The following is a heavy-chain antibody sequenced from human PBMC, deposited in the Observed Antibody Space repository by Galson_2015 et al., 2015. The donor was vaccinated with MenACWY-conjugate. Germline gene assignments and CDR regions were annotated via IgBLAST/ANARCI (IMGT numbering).Heavy chain of an antibody. CDR2: INAGNGNT. CDR3: ARGTLDYDSSGLYPHYWYFDL. Sequence: SVKVSCKASGYTFTSYAMHWVRQAPGQRLEGMGWINAGNGNTKYSQKFQGRVTITRDTSASTAYMELSSLRSEDTAVYYCARGTLDYDSSGLYPHYWYFDLWGRGTLVTVSS. CDR1: GYTFTSYA. V-gene: IGHV1-3*01. J-gene: IGHJ2*01. D-gene: IGHD3-22*01.